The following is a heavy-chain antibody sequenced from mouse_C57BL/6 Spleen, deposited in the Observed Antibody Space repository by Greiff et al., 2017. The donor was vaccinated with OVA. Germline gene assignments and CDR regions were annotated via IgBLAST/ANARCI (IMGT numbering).Heavy chain of an antibody. J-gene: IGHJ2*01. Sequence: VQLQQSGPELVKPGASVKLSCKASGYTFTSYDINWVKQRPGQGLEWIGWIYPRDGSTKYNEKFKGKATLTVDTSSSTAYMELHSLTSEDSAVYFCAREDFYYGSSYYFDDWGQGTTLTVSS. V-gene: IGHV1-85*01. CDR1: GYTFTSYD. D-gene: IGHD1-1*01. CDR3: AREDFYYGSSYYFDD. CDR2: IYPRDGST.